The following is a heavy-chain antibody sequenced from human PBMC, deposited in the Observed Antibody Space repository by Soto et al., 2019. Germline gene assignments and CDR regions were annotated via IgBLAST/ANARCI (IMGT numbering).Heavy chain of an antibody. CDR3: ARGSVDTVDSSGFYEY. J-gene: IGHJ4*02. CDR1: GGSISSGGYY. Sequence: PSETLSITCTVSGGSISSGGYYWSLIRQHPGKGLEWIGYIYYSGSTYYNPSLKSRVTISVDTSKSQFSLKLTSVTAADRAVYYCARGSVDTVDSSGFYEYWGQGTPVTVSS. CDR2: IYYSGST. D-gene: IGHD3-22*01. V-gene: IGHV4-31*03.